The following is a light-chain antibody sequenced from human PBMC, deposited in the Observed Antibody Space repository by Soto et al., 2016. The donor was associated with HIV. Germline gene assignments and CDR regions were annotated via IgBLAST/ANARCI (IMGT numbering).Light chain of an antibody. CDR1: QDIFNY. CDR2: AAS. CDR3: QKYNNAVV. V-gene: IGKV1-27*01. Sequence: DIQMTQSPSSLSASVGDRVTITCRASQDIFNYLAWYQQQPGKVPRLLLFAASSLVSGVPSRFSGRGSGTDFTLTISNLHPEDIGTYYCQKYNNAVVFGGGTKGGAQT. J-gene: IGKJ4*01.